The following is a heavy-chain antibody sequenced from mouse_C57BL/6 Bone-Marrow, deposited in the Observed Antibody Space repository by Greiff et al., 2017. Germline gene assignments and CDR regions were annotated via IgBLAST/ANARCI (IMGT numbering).Heavy chain of an antibody. CDR2: IDPSDSYT. CDR3: ARGRRGDD. J-gene: IGHJ2*01. D-gene: IGHD2-12*01. V-gene: IGHV1-69*01. CDR1: GYTFTSYW. Sequence: QVQLQQPGAELVMPGASVKLSCKASGYTFTSYWMHWVKQRPGQGLEWIGEIDPSDSYTNYNQKFKGKSTVTVDKSSSTAYMQLSSLTSEDSAVYYCARGRRGDDWGQGTTLTVSS.